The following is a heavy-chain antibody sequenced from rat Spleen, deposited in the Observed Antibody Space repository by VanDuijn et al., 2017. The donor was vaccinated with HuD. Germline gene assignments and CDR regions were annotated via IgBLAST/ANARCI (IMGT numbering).Heavy chain of an antibody. J-gene: IGHJ3*01. D-gene: IGHD1-1*01. CDR2: ISYSGRT. Sequence: EVQLQESGPALVKPSQSLSLTCSVTGYSITSNFWGWIRKFPGDKMEWMGYISYSGRTSYNPSLKSRISITRDTSKNQFFLQLNSVTTEDTATYYCARSEGVHYYLPFADWGQGALVTVSS. V-gene: IGHV3-1*01. CDR1: GYSITSNF. CDR3: ARSEGVHYYLPFAD.